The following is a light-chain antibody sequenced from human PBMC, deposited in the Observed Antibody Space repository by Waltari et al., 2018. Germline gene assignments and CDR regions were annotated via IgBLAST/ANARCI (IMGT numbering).Light chain of an antibody. Sequence: EIVLTQPPGTASLSPGERVALSCRASQTVGSSSLAWYQQKPGQAPRLVIYRASRRATGIPDRLSGSGSGTDFSLTISRLEPEDFAVYYCQQHGTLPATFGQGTKVEIK. CDR1: QTVGSSS. CDR3: QQHGTLPAT. V-gene: IGKV3-20*01. J-gene: IGKJ1*01. CDR2: RAS.